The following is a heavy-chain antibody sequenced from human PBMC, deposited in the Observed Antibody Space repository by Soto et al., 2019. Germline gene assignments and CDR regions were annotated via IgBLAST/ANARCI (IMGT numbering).Heavy chain of an antibody. Sequence: QVQLVQSGAEVKKPGASVKVSCKASGYTFTNYDINWVRQATGQRPEWMGWMNPDSGNTGSAQKFQGRVTMTRNTSTNTAYMELSSLRSEDTAVYYCARDGVKGHAYNWNDYFMDVWGKGTTVTVSS. CDR2: MNPDSGNT. J-gene: IGHJ6*03. CDR3: ARDGVKGHAYNWNDYFMDV. CDR1: GYTFTNYD. V-gene: IGHV1-8*02. D-gene: IGHD1-1*01.